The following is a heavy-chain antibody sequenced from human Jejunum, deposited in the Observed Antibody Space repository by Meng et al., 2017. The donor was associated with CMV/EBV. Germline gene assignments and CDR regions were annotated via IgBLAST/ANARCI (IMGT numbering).Heavy chain of an antibody. V-gene: IGHV4-39*07. J-gene: IGHJ2*01. CDR1: GVSISSSYHY. Sequence: QGRLQDPGPGLVRPSETLSLSCTVSGVSISSSYHYWAWVRQSPGKGLEWIGSISHSGATYYTPSLTSRLTMSVDTSKNQFSLKLSFVTAADTAAYYCAKDVNPLNWFFDVWGRGTLVTVSS. CDR3: AKDVNPLNWFFDV. CDR2: ISHSGAT. D-gene: IGHD1-14*01.